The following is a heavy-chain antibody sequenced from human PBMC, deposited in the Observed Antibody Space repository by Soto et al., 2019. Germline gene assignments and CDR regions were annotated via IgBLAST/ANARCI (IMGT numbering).Heavy chain of an antibody. V-gene: IGHV3-33*01. CDR3: ARDIDWYSNSSGFDN. CDR2: IWYDGSNK. CDR1: GFTFSSYG. J-gene: IGHJ4*02. D-gene: IGHD1-26*01. Sequence: EGSLRLSCAASGFTFSSYGMHWVRQAPGKGLEWVAVIWYDGSNKHYADPVKGRFTISRDNSKNTLSLQMNSLRAEDTAIYYCARDIDWYSNSSGFDNWGQGTLVTVSS.